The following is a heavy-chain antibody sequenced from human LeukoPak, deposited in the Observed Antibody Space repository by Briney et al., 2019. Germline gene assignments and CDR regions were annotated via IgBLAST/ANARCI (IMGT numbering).Heavy chain of an antibody. J-gene: IGHJ3*02. CDR1: GGSFSGYY. D-gene: IGHD3-22*01. CDR2: INHSGST. Sequence: KPSETLSLTCAVYGGSFSGYYWSWIRQPPGKGLEWIGEINHSGSTNYNPSLKRGVTISVYTPKNQFTLKLSPVTAADTAVYYCARGRKDRGITMIVVVTKARGAFDIWGQGTMVTVSA. CDR3: ARGRKDRGITMIVVVTKARGAFDI. V-gene: IGHV4-34*01.